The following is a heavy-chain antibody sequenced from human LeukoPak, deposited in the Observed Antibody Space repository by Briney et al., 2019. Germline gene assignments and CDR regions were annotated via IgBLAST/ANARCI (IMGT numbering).Heavy chain of an antibody. Sequence: GGSLRLSCAASGFTFSSYWMSWVRQAPGKGLEWVANIKQDGSEKYYVDSVKGRFTISRDNAKNSLYLQMNSLRAEDTAVYYCAREESYYDYIWGSYRFFDYWSQGTLVTVSS. CDR1: GFTFSSYW. V-gene: IGHV3-7*01. D-gene: IGHD3-16*02. J-gene: IGHJ4*02. CDR2: IKQDGSEK. CDR3: AREESYYDYIWGSYRFFDY.